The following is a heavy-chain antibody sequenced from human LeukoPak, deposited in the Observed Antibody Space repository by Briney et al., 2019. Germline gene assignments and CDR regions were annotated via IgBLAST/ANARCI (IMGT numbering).Heavy chain of an antibody. J-gene: IGHJ4*02. CDR1: GGSISSGGYY. CDR2: IYHSGST. CDR3: AREDRTTNSYCSSTSCHPNGRFDY. D-gene: IGHD2-2*01. V-gene: IGHV4-30-2*01. Sequence: TLSLTCTVSGGSISSGGYYWSWIRQPPGKGLEWIGYIYHSGSTYYNPSLKSRVTISVDRSKNQFSLKLSSVTAADTAVYYCAREDRTTNSYCSSTSCHPNGRFDYWGQGTLVTVSS.